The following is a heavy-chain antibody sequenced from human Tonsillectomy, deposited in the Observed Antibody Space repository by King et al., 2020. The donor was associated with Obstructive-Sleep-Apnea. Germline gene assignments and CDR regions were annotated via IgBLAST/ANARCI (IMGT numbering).Heavy chain of an antibody. D-gene: IGHD2-15*01. J-gene: IGHJ4*02. CDR2: ISWNSGSI. CDR1: GFTFDDYA. V-gene: IGHV3-9*01. CDR3: AKDLRKYVDAPYYFDY. Sequence: EVQLVESGGGLVQPGRSLRLSCAASGFTFDDYAMHWVRQAPGKGLEWVSGISWNSGSIGYADSVKGRFTISRDNAKNSLYLQMNSLRAEDTALYYCAKDLRKYVDAPYYFDYWGQGTLVTVSS.